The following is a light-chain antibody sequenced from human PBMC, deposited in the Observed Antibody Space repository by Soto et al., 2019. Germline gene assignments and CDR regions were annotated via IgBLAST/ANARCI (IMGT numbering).Light chain of an antibody. V-gene: IGLV1-40*01. CDR2: GNS. J-gene: IGLJ3*02. CDR1: SSNIGAGYD. CDR3: QSYDSSLSAL. Sequence: QSVPTQPPSVSGAPGQRVTISCTGSSSNIGAGYDVHWYQQLPGTAPKLLIYGNSNRPSGVPDRFSGSKSGTSASLAITGLQAEDEADYYCQSYDSSLSALFGGGTKFTVL.